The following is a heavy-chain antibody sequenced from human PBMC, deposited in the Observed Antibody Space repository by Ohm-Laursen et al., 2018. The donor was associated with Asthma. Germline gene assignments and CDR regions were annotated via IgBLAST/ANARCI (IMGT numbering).Heavy chain of an antibody. CDR2: ISSSGGST. Sequence: GSLRLSCSATGFTFSSYAMSWVRQAPGKGLEWVSGISSSGGSTYYADNVKGRFTISRDNSRNTLFLQMNSLRAEDTAVYYCARDHIPQEDTAPNDFYHGMDVWGQGTTVTVSS. V-gene: IGHV3-23*01. D-gene: IGHD5-18*01. CDR1: GFTFSSYA. J-gene: IGHJ6*02. CDR3: ARDHIPQEDTAPNDFYHGMDV.